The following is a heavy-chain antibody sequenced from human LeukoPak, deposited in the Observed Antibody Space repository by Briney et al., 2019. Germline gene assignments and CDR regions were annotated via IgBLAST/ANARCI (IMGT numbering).Heavy chain of an antibody. CDR1: GFTFSSYA. Sequence: PGGSLRLSCAASGFTFSSYAMSWVRQAPGKGLEWVSAISGSGGSTYYADSVKGRFTISRDNSKNTLYLQMNSLRAEDTAVYYCAKVGTYYYGSGNSRWFDPWGQGTLVTVSS. J-gene: IGHJ5*02. CDR3: AKVGTYYYGSGNSRWFDP. CDR2: ISGSGGST. D-gene: IGHD3-10*01. V-gene: IGHV3-23*01.